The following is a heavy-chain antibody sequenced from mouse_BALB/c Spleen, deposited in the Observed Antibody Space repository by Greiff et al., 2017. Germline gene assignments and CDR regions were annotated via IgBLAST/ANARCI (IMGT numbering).Heavy chain of an antibody. CDR2: ISSGSSTI. CDR1: GFTFSSFG. CDR3: ARVYYGYPDY. D-gene: IGHD1-2*01. Sequence: EVKLVESGGGLVQPGGSRKLSCAASGFTFSSFGMHWVRQAPEKGLEWVAYISSGSSTIYYADTVKGRFTISRDNPKNTLFLQMTSLRSEDTAMYYCARVYYGYPDYWGQGTTLTVSS. V-gene: IGHV5-17*02. J-gene: IGHJ2*01.